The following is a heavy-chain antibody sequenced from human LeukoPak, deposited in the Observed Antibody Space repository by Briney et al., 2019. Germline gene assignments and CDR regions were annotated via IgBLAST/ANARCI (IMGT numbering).Heavy chain of an antibody. CDR1: GGSISSYQ. CDR2: IYYSGST. Sequence: SETLSLTCTVSGGSISSYQWSWIRRPPGKGLEWIGNIYYSGSTNYSPSLTSRVTISVDTSKNQFSLNLNSVTAADTAVYYCAGGKLRFPDYWGQGTLVTVSS. J-gene: IGHJ4*02. D-gene: IGHD5-12*01. CDR3: AGGKLRFPDY. V-gene: IGHV4-59*01.